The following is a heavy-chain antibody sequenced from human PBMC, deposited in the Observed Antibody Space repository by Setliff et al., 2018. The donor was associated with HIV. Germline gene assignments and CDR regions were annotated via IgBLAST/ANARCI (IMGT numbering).Heavy chain of an antibody. V-gene: IGHV4-59*08. J-gene: IGHJ1*01. Sequence: LSLTCTVSGGSISSYYWSWIRQPPGKGLEWIGYIYYSGNTNYNPSLKSRVTISVDTSKKQFSPKLSSVIAADTAVYYCARHHNTMVRGVAYFQHWGQGTLVTVSS. D-gene: IGHD3-10*01. CDR2: IYYSGNT. CDR3: ARHHNTMVRGVAYFQH. CDR1: GGSISSYY.